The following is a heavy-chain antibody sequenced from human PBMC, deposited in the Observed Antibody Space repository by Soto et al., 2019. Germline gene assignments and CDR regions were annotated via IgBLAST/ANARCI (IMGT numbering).Heavy chain of an antibody. V-gene: IGHV3-53*01. Sequence: VSLRLSCAASGFTVSSNYMSWVRQAPGKGLEWVSVIYSGGSTYYADSVKGRFTISRDNSKNTLYLQMNSLRAEDTAVYYCARDKRVYADLFYYYYYGMDVWGQGTTVTVSS. D-gene: IGHD2-8*01. CDR1: GFTVSSNY. J-gene: IGHJ6*02. CDR3: ARDKRVYADLFYYYYYGMDV. CDR2: IYSGGST.